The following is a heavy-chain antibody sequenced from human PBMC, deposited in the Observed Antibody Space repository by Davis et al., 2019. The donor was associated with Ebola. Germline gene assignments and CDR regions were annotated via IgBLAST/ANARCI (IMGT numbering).Heavy chain of an antibody. CDR2: IWFDGSSQ. D-gene: IGHD2-21*01. CDR3: ARVSVVIASWFYFDY. J-gene: IGHJ4*02. Sequence: PGGSLRLSCETSGFIFNNFGMHWVRQAPGKGLEWVAVIWFDGSSQDYADSVKGRFTISRDNSKSTLYLQMDSLRAEDTAVYYCARVSVVIASWFYFDYWGQGTLVTVSS. CDR1: GFIFNNFG. V-gene: IGHV3-33*01.